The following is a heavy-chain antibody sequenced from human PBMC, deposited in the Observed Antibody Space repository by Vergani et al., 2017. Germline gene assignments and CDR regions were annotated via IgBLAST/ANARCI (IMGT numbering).Heavy chain of an antibody. CDR2: ISNDGSKK. CDR3: AKGGSVTARSLQYNYYIDD. CDR1: GFSFSSHA. J-gene: IGHJ6*03. Sequence: QVQLAESGGGRVQPGRSLRLSCAASGFSFSSHAIHWVRQAPGKGLEWVAVISNDGSKKYYADSVKGRFTISRDNSKNTLDLQMNSLRTQDTAVYYCAKGGSVTARSLQYNYYIDDWGKGTTVTVS. V-gene: IGHV3-30*18. D-gene: IGHD5-24*01.